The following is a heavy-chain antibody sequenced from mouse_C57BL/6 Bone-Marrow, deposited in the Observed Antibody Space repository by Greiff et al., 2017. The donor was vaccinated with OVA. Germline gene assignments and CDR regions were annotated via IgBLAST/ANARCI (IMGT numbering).Heavy chain of an antibody. CDR3: AIYYYRNGYWYFDV. V-gene: IGHV1-58*01. CDR2: INVGNGYT. J-gene: IGHJ1*03. Sequence: VQLQQSGAELVRPGSSVKMSCKPSGYTFTSYGINWVKQRPGQGLEWIGYINVGNGYTEYNEKFKGKATLTSDTSSSTAYMQLSILTSEDTAIYFAAIYYYRNGYWYFDVWGTGTTVTVSS. CDR1: GYTFTSYG. D-gene: IGHD1-1*01.